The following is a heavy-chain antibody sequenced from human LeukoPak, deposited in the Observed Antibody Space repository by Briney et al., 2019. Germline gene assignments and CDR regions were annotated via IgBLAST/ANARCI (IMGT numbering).Heavy chain of an antibody. CDR1: GFTFSNSA. J-gene: IGHJ4*02. V-gene: IGHV3-23*01. CDR3: AKEVRPNDY. Sequence: GGSLRRSCAASGFTFSNSAMCWVRQAPGKGLEWVSGISRGGGSTYYADSVKGRFTISRDTSIDTLYLQMNSLRAEDTAVYYCAKEVRPNDYWGQGTLVTVSS. CDR2: ISRGGGST. D-gene: IGHD1-1*01.